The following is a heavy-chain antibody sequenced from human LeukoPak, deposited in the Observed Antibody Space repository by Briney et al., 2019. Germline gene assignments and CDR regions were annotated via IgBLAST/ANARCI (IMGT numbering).Heavy chain of an antibody. Sequence: ASVKVSCKASGYTFTSYAMNWVRQAPGQGLEWMGWINTNTGNPTYAQGFTGRFVFSLDTSVSTAYLQISCLKAEDTAVYYCARDRELYSSSWYGGWGQGTLVTVSS. J-gene: IGHJ4*02. CDR2: INTNTGNP. D-gene: IGHD6-13*01. V-gene: IGHV7-4-1*02. CDR3: ARDRELYSSSWYGG. CDR1: GYTFTSYA.